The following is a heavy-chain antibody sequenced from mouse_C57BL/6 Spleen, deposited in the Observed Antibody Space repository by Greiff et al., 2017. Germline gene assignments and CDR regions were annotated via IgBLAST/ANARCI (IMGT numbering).Heavy chain of an antibody. V-gene: IGHV1-69*01. CDR1: GYTFTSYW. CDR3: ARGDSYYAMDY. Sequence: QVQLQQPGAELVMPGASVKLSCKASGYTFTSYWMHWVKQRPGQGLEWIGEIDPSDSYTTYNQQFKGKSTLTVDKSSSTAYMQLSSLTSEDSAVYYCARGDSYYAMDYWGQGTSVTVSS. CDR2: IDPSDSYT. J-gene: IGHJ4*01.